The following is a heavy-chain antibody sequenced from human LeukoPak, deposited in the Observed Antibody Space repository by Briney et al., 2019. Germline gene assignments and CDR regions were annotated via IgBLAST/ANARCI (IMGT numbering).Heavy chain of an antibody. CDR3: AKGVRGLMSFDY. CDR1: GFTFSSYA. CDR2: ISGSGGST. J-gene: IGHJ4*02. D-gene: IGHD3-10*01. Sequence: PGGSLRLSCAASGFTFSSYAMSWVRQAPGKGLEWVSSISGSGGSTYYADSVKGRFTISRDNSKNTLYLQMNSLRAEDTAVYYCAKGVRGLMSFDYWGQGTLVTVSS. V-gene: IGHV3-23*01.